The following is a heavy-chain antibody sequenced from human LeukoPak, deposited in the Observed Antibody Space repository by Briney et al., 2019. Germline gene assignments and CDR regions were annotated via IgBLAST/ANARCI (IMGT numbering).Heavy chain of an antibody. Sequence: GGSLRLSCAASGFTFSSYSMNWVRQAPGKGLEWVSSISSGSSYIYYADSVKDRFTISRDNSKNTLYLQMNSLRAEDTAVYYCARDRIAAAGTPPDYYYAMDVWGQGTTVTVSS. CDR2: ISSGSSYI. CDR3: ARDRIAAAGTPPDYYYAMDV. CDR1: GFTFSSYS. D-gene: IGHD6-13*01. V-gene: IGHV3-21*01. J-gene: IGHJ6*02.